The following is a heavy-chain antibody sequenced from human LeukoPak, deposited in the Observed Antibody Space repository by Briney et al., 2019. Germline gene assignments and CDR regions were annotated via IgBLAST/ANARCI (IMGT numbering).Heavy chain of an antibody. D-gene: IGHD4/OR15-4a*01. CDR3: AKDSFPMVVPNHFDY. CDR1: GFTFRNFW. Sequence: GGSLRLSCAASGFTFRNFWMSWVRQAPGRGLEWVANIHPEGNEKYHVESVKGRFTISRDNPKSSLFLQMNGLRVEDTAVYYCAKDSFPMVVPNHFDYWGQGTLVTVSS. J-gene: IGHJ4*02. V-gene: IGHV3-7*01. CDR2: IHPEGNEK.